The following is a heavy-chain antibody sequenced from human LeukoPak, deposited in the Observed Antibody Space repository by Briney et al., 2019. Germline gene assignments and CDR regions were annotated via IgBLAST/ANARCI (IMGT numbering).Heavy chain of an antibody. CDR3: ARSDYCDY. V-gene: IGHV3-74*01. CDR2: TNSDGTIT. CDR1: GFAFNAYW. J-gene: IGHJ4*02. Sequence: PGGSLRLSCAPSGFAFNAYWMHWVRQAPGKGLVWVSRTNSDGTITTYADSVKGRFTISRDNAKNTLYLQMSSLRAEDTAVYYCARSDYCDYWGQGTLVTVSS.